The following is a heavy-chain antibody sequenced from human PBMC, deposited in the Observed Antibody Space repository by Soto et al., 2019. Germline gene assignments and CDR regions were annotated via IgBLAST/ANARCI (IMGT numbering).Heavy chain of an antibody. CDR3: FRDVGD. CDR2: INPSSGRT. CDR1: GNIFTSQY. D-gene: IGHD3-3*01. V-gene: IGHV1-46*03. J-gene: IGHJ4*02. Sequence: QVQLVQSGAEVKKPGASVKVSCKVSGNIFTSQYMHWVRQAPGQGLEWMAMINPSSGRTSYAQMFQGRVTMTRDTSTSTVHMDLSSLRSEDTAVYYCFRDVGDWGQGTLVTVSS.